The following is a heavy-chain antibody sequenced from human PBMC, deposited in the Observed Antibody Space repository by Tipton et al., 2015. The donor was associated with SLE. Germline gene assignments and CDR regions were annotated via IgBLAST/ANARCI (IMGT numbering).Heavy chain of an antibody. D-gene: IGHD4-23*01. CDR1: GGSFSGYS. V-gene: IGHV4-34*01. J-gene: IGHJ4*02. Sequence: TLSLTCAVYGGSFSGYSWSWIRQPPGKGLQWIGEINNSGSTKYSPSLKSRVILSVDTSKNQFSLKLNSVTAADTAVYYCARGSPGWYLGVGEWGQGTLVTVSS. CDR2: INNSGST. CDR3: ARGSPGWYLGVGE.